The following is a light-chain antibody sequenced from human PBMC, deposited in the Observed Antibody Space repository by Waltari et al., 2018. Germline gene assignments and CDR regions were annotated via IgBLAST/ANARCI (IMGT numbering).Light chain of an antibody. CDR2: EVS. J-gene: IGLJ1*01. CDR1: SIHVVGYTY. Sequence: QSALTQPASVSGSPGQSITISCTGPSIHVVGYTYFSWYQQHPGQAPKVMISEVSNRPSGVSNRFSASKSGNTASLTISGLQAEDEADYYCSSYISGNTYVFGTGTKVTVL. V-gene: IGLV2-14*01. CDR3: SSYISGNTYV.